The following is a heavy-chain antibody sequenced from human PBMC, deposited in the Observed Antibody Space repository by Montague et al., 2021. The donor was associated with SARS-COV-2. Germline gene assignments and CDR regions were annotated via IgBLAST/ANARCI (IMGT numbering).Heavy chain of an antibody. D-gene: IGHD1-26*01. V-gene: IGHV6-1*01. CDR2: TYYTSRWHN. Sequence: CAISGDSVSGSGVAWTWSRQSPPRGRDYLGRTYYTSRWHNDQAPSVKGRLTVNPDTSKNQSSLHLNSVTPEDTAVYYCARDGDGWEVPFDFWSQGTLVTVSS. J-gene: IGHJ4*01. CDR1: GDSVSGSGVA. CDR3: ARDGDGWEVPFDF.